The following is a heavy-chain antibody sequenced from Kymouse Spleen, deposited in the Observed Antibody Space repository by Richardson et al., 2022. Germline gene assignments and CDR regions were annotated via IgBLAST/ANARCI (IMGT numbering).Heavy chain of an antibody. CDR2: IYYSGST. CDR1: GGSISSSSYY. J-gene: IGHJ4*02. D-gene: IGHD6-6*01. V-gene: IGHV4-39*01. CDR3: ARAGIAARHFDY. Sequence: QLQLQESGPGLVKPSETLSLTCTVSGGSISSSSYYWGWIRQPPGKGLEWIGSIYYSGSTYYNPSLKSRVTISVDTSKNQFSLKLSSVTAADTAVYYCARAGIAARHFDYWGQGTLVTVSS.